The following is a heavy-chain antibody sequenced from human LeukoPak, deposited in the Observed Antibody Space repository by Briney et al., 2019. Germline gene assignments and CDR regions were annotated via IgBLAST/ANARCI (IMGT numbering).Heavy chain of an antibody. V-gene: IGHV3-23*01. D-gene: IGHD2-21*02. CDR1: GGSFSGYY. J-gene: IGHJ4*02. Sequence: ETLSLTCAVYGGSFSGYYWSWIRQAPGKGLEWVSAISGSGGSTYYADSVKGRFTISRDNSKNTLYLQMNSLRAEDTAVYYCAKLDVVVTAIGDYWGQGTLVTISS. CDR3: AKLDVVVTAIGDY. CDR2: ISGSGGST.